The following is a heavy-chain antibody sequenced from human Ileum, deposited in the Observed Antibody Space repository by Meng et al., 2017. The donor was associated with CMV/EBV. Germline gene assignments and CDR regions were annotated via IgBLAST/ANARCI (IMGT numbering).Heavy chain of an antibody. CDR3: ARGAASASNNYPLDL. V-gene: IGHV4-61*01. D-gene: IGHD2-15*01. CDR2: VTARGDT. J-gene: IGHJ5*02. CDR1: GGSVSGYNYV. Sequence: GGSVSGYNYVWSWIRQHPGKGLEWIGYVTARGDTNYNPSLRSRVTISLDTSKNQVSMSLISVTAADAAPYYCARGAASASNNYPLDLWGQGTLVTVSS.